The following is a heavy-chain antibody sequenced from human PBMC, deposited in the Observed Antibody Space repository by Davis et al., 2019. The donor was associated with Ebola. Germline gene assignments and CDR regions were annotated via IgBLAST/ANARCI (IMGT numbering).Heavy chain of an antibody. D-gene: IGHD5-24*01. CDR2: ISSSGSTI. J-gene: IGHJ5*02. V-gene: IGHV3-11*01. CDR1: GFTFSDYY. Sequence: PGGSLRPSCAASGFTFSDYYMSWIRQAPGKGLEWVSYISSSGSTIYYADSVKGRFTISRDNAKNSLYLQMNSLRAEDTAVYYCASSRLHDYNWFDPWGQGTLVTVSS. CDR3: ASSRLHDYNWFDP.